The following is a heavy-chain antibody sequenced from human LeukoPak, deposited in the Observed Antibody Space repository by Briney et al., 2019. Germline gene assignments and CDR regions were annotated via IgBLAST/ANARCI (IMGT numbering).Heavy chain of an antibody. CDR1: GASISSYY. V-gene: IGHV4-59*01. D-gene: IGHD6-19*01. CDR2: IYYSGNT. J-gene: IGHJ4*02. Sequence: PSETLSLTCTVSGASISSYYWTWVRQPPGKGLEWIGFIYYSGNTNYNPSLKSRVTISVDTSKNQFSLKLSSVTAADTAVYYCASSESSGWYLLDYWGQGTLVTVSS. CDR3: ASSESSGWYLLDY.